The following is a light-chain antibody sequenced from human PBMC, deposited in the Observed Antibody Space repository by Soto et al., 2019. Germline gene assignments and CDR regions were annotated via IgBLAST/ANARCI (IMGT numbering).Light chain of an antibody. J-gene: IGLJ2*01. Sequence: QSVLTQPPSASGTPGQRVTISCSGSSSNIGSNTVNWYQQLPGTAPKLLIYSNNQRPSGVPDRFSGSKSGTSASLAISGLQSEDEADYYCAAWDDSLNGSHVVFGGGTNLTVL. CDR3: AAWDDSLNGSHVV. CDR2: SNN. CDR1: SSNIGSNT. V-gene: IGLV1-44*01.